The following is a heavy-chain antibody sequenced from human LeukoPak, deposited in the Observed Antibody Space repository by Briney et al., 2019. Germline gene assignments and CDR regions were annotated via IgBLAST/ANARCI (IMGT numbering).Heavy chain of an antibody. D-gene: IGHD1-26*01. CDR1: GGTFISYS. Sequence: SVKVSCKVSGGTFISYSLSWVRQAPGQGLEWMGRIISVRDTANYAQKFQGRVTITLDQSTSTTYMTLSGLRSEDSAMYYCARDPRGGSYYFDNWGQGTLVAVSS. CDR3: ARDPRGGSYYFDN. V-gene: IGHV1-69*08. J-gene: IGHJ4*02. CDR2: IISVRDTA.